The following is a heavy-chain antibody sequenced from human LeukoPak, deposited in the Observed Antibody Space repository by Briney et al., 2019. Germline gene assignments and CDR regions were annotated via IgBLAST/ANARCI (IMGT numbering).Heavy chain of an antibody. Sequence: ASVKVSCKASGYTFTSYGISWVRQAPGQGLEWMGWINPNSGGTNYAQKFQGRVTMTRDTSISTAYMELGRLRSDDTAVYYCARDQRLPAAMDPGPSYYYYYMDVWGKGTTVTVSS. CDR1: GYTFTSYG. CDR2: INPNSGGT. J-gene: IGHJ6*03. D-gene: IGHD2-2*01. V-gene: IGHV1-2*02. CDR3: ARDQRLPAAMDPGPSYYYYYMDV.